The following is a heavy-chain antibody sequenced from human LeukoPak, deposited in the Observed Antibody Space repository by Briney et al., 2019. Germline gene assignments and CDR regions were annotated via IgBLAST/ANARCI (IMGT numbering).Heavy chain of an antibody. D-gene: IGHD6-6*01. CDR2: INPNSGGT. Sequence: ASVKVSCKASGYTFTGYYMHWVRQAPGQGLEWMGWINPNSGGTNYAQKFQGRVTMTRDMSTNTVYMDLSSLRSDDTAVYYCARDPYSGWQLDEFHYYGMDVWGQGTTVIVSS. CDR3: ARDPYSGWQLDEFHYYGMDV. CDR1: GYTFTGYY. V-gene: IGHV1-2*02. J-gene: IGHJ6*02.